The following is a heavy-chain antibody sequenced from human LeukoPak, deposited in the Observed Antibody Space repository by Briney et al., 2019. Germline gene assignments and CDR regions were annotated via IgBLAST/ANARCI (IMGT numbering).Heavy chain of an antibody. Sequence: GGSLRLSCAASRFTLSSHWMSWVRQAPGKGLEWVANIKQDGSEIHYVDSVKGRFTISRDNAKNSLYLQMNSLRAEDTAVYYCARHTSVTPFDIWGQGTMVTVSS. CDR3: ARHTSVTPFDI. D-gene: IGHD4-17*01. CDR2: IKQDGSEI. CDR1: RFTLSSHW. V-gene: IGHV3-7*01. J-gene: IGHJ3*02.